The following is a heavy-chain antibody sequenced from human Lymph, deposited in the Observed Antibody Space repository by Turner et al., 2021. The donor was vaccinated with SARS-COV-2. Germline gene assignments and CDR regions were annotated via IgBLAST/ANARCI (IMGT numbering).Heavy chain of an antibody. V-gene: IGHV3-23*01. CDR3: ANLDSSSAAGDH. D-gene: IGHD6-6*01. J-gene: IGHJ5*02. Sequence: EVQLLESGGGLVQPGGSLRLYCAASVLSFSSYALSWVRQAPGKGLEWVAAISGSGGSTYYADSVKGRFTIARDNSKNTLYLQMNSLRAEDTAVYYCANLDSSSAAGDHWGQGTLVTVSS. CDR2: ISGSGGST. CDR1: VLSFSSYA.